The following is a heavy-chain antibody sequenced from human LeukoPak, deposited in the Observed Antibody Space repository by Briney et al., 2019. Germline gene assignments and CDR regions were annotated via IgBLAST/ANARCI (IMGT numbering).Heavy chain of an antibody. D-gene: IGHD2-15*01. CDR1: GGSISSGGYS. Sequence: SETLSLTCAVSGGSISSGGYSWSWIRQPPGKGLEWIGYIYHSGSTYYNPSLKSRVTISVDRSKNQFSLKLSSVTAADTAVYYCARSRLLPYYLDYWGQGTLVTVSS. V-gene: IGHV4-30-2*01. J-gene: IGHJ4*02. CDR3: ARSRLLPYYLDY. CDR2: IYHSGST.